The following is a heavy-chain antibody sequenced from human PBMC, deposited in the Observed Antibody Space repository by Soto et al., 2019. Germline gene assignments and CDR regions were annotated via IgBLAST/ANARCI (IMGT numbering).Heavy chain of an antibody. Sequence: PGGCLTLICAAYGNPLSRYLMGWVRQAPGKGLEWVSGISGGGSNTFYADSVKGGFTLSRDNSKNTLLLQMNRLGAEDTAVYYCAKDSNKFSSSLLVRYYDYRRQ. D-gene: IGHD2-2*01. CDR2: ISGGGSNT. CDR3: AKDSNKFSSSLLVRYYDY. J-gene: IGHJ4*02. V-gene: IGHV3-23*01. CDR1: GNPLSRYL.